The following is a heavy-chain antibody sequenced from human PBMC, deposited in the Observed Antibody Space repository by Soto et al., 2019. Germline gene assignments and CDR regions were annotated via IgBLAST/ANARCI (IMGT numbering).Heavy chain of an antibody. V-gene: IGHV3-23*01. CDR3: AKRSSSSTFDY. J-gene: IGHJ4*02. CDR1: GFTFSSHA. D-gene: IGHD6-6*01. Sequence: EVQLLESGGGLVQPGESLRLSFAASGFTFSSHAMRWGRQAPGKGLEWVSGISGSDDSTYYADSVKGRFTISRDNSKNTLYLQMNSLRAEDTAVYYCAKRSSSSTFDYWGQGTLVTVSS. CDR2: ISGSDDST.